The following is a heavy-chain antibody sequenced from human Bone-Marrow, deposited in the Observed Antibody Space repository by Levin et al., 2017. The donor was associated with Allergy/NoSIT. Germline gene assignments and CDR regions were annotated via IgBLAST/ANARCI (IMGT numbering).Heavy chain of an antibody. CDR1: GFSFSSTW. CDR2: IKSESDGGAT. CDR3: TGGDYPLFGY. J-gene: IGHJ4*02. D-gene: IGHD4-17*01. V-gene: IGHV3-15*01. Sequence: ETLSLTCAASGFSFSSTWMSWVRQVPGKGPEWVGRIKSESDGGATNYAALVKGRFIISRDDSKKTLYLHMYSLKTEDTAVYYCTGGDYPLFGYWGQGTLVTVSS.